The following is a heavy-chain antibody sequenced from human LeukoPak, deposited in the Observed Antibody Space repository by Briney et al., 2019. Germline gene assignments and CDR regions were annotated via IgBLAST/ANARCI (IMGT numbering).Heavy chain of an antibody. CDR1: GFTFSSYE. V-gene: IGHV3-7*01. CDR2: IKQDGSEK. J-gene: IGHJ6*03. D-gene: IGHD6-13*01. CDR3: AREIAAAFYYYMDV. Sequence: PGGSLRLSCAASGFTFSSYEMHWVRQAPGKGLEWVANIKQDGSEKYYVDSVKGRFTISRDNAKNSLYLQMNSLRAEDTAVYYCAREIAAAFYYYMDVWGKGTTVTVSS.